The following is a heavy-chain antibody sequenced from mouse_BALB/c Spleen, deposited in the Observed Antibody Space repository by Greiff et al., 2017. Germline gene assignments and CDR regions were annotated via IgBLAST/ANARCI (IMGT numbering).Heavy chain of an antibody. Sequence: EVQLVESGGGLVKPGGSLKLSCAASGFTFSDYYMYWVRQTPEKRLEWVATISDGGSYTYYPDSVKGRFTISRDNAKNNLYLQMSSLKSEDTAMYYCARDRGLNYAMDYWGQGTSVTVSS. J-gene: IGHJ4*01. D-gene: IGHD2-2*01. CDR3: ARDRGLNYAMDY. CDR1: GFTFSDYY. CDR2: ISDGGSYT. V-gene: IGHV5-4*02.